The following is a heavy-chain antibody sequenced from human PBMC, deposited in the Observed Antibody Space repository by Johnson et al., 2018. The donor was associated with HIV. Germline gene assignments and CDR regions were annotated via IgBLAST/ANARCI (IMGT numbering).Heavy chain of an antibody. Sequence: QVQLVESGGGVVQPGGSLRLPCAASGFTFSSYGMHWVRQAPGKGLEWVAFIRYAGSNKYYADSVKCRFTISRDNSKNTLYLQMNSLRAEDTAVYYCAKGAYYDSSGPPAFDIWGQGTMVTVSS. CDR2: IRYAGSNK. D-gene: IGHD3-22*01. CDR3: AKGAYYDSSGPPAFDI. V-gene: IGHV3-30*02. CDR1: GFTFSSYG. J-gene: IGHJ3*02.